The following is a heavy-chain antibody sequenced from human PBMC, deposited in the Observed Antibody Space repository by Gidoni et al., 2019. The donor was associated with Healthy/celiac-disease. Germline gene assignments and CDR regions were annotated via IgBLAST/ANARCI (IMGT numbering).Heavy chain of an antibody. Sequence: QLQLQESGPGLVKPSETLSLTCTVSGGSISSSSYYWGWIRQPPGTGLEWIGSIYYSGSTYYNPSLKSRVTISVDTSKNQFSLKLSSVTAADTAVYYCARHGAITLAAAAHRRFDPWGQGTLVTVSS. V-gene: IGHV4-39*01. D-gene: IGHD6-13*01. CDR1: GGSISSSSYY. CDR3: ARHGAITLAAAAHRRFDP. CDR2: IYYSGST. J-gene: IGHJ5*02.